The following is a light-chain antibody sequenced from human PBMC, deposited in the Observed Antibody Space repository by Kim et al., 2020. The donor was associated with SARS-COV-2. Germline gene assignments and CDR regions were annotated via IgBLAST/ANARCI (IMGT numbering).Light chain of an antibody. V-gene: IGLV3-1*01. J-gene: IGLJ2*01. CDR3: QAWDRSTVV. CDR1: KLGDKY. Sequence: SYELTQPPSVSVSPGQTASITCSGDKLGDKYACWYQQKPGQSPVLVIYQDSKRPSGIPERFSGSNSGNTATLTISGTQAMDEADYYCQAWDRSTVVFGGGTERTV. CDR2: QDS.